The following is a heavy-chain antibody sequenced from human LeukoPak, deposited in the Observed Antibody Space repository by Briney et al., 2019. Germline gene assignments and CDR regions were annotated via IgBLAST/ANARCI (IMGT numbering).Heavy chain of an antibody. J-gene: IGHJ3*02. D-gene: IGHD6-13*01. CDR3: AREGSSRFGDAFDI. CDR1: GGTFSSYA. V-gene: IGHV1-69*04. CDR2: IIPILGIA. Sequence: SVKVSCKASGGTFSSYAISWVRQAPGQGLEWMGRIIPILGIANYAQKFQGRVTITADKSTSTAYMELSSLRSEDTAVYYCAREGSSRFGDAFDIWGQGTMVTVSS.